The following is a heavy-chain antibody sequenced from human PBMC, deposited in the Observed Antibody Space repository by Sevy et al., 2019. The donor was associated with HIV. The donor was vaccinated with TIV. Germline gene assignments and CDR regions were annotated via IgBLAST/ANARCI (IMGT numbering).Heavy chain of an antibody. CDR2: ISSSSKYI. Sequence: GGSLRLSCAASGFILSSYSINWVRQAPGKGLEWVSSISSSSKYIYYADSVKGRFTISRDNAKNSLFLQMNSLRAEDTAVYYCARDPAIAAAVTFDYWGQGTLVTVSS. D-gene: IGHD6-13*01. CDR1: GFILSSYS. CDR3: ARDPAIAAAVTFDY. V-gene: IGHV3-21*01. J-gene: IGHJ4*02.